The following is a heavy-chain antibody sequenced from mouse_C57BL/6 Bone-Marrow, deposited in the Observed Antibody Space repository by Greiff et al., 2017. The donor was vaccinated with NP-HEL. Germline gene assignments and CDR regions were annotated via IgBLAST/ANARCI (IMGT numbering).Heavy chain of an antibody. V-gene: IGHV5-4*01. CDR2: ISDGGSYT. CDR3: ARDRGWLLRPYFDY. D-gene: IGHD2-3*01. CDR1: GFTFSSYA. J-gene: IGHJ2*01. Sequence: EVKLMESGGGLVKPGGSLKLSCAASGFTFSSYAMSWVRQTPEKRLEWVATISDGGSYTYYPDNVKGRFTISRDNAKNNLYLQMSHLKSEDTAMYYCARDRGWLLRPYFDYWGQGTTLTVSS.